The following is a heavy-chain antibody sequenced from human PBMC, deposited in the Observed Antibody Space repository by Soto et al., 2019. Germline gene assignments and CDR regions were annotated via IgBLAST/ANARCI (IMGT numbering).Heavy chain of an antibody. CDR1: GFTLSNYG. D-gene: IGHD3-10*01. Sequence: GGSLRLSCVASGFTLSNYGMHWVRQAPGKGLEWIALIWYEGTTKYSTDSMKGRFSISRDQSKSTLYLQVNSLRAEDTATYYCAIDVGSSGSSRLFDTWAQGTLDTVSS. CDR3: AIDVGSSGSSRLFDT. J-gene: IGHJ5*02. V-gene: IGHV3-33*01. CDR2: IWYEGTTK.